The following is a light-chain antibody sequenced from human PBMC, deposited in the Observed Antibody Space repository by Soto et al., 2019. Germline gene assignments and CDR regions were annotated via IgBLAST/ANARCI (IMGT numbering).Light chain of an antibody. J-gene: IGKJ2*01. V-gene: IGKV3-20*01. CDR2: GSS. CDR1: QSVSNKY. CDR3: QQYGSSPPYT. Sequence: EVVLTQSPGTLSLSPGERATLSCRASQSVSNKYLAWYQQKPGQAPRLLIFGSSDRATGIPDRFSGSGSGTDFTLTISRLEPEEFAVYYCQQYGSSPPYTFGQEPSWRSN.